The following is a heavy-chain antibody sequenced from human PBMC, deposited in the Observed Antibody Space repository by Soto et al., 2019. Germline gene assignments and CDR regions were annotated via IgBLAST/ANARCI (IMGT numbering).Heavy chain of an antibody. CDR1: GFTFSSYG. Sequence: GGSLRLSCAASGFTFSSYGMHWVRQAPGKGLEWVAVIWYDGSNKYYADSVKGRFTISRDNSKNTLYLQMNSLRAEDTAVYYCARAWRYFDWSYYYYGMDVWGQGTTVTVSS. J-gene: IGHJ6*02. CDR3: ARAWRYFDWSYYYYGMDV. V-gene: IGHV3-33*01. D-gene: IGHD3-9*01. CDR2: IWYDGSNK.